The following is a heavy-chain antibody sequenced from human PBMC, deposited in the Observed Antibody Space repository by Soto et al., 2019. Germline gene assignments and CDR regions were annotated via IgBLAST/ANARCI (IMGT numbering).Heavy chain of an antibody. Sequence: ASVKVSCKASGYTFTGYYMHWVRQAPGQGLEWMGWINPNSGCTNYAQKFQGWVTMTRDTSISTAYMELSRLRSDDTAVYYSARDRRGRYYYDSSGESFDPWGQGTLVTVSS. CDR1: GYTFTGYY. D-gene: IGHD3-22*01. CDR2: INPNSGCT. J-gene: IGHJ5*02. V-gene: IGHV1-2*04. CDR3: ARDRRGRYYYDSSGESFDP.